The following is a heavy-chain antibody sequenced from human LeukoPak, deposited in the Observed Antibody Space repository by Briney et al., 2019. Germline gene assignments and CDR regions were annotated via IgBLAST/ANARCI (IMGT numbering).Heavy chain of an antibody. D-gene: IGHD3-10*01. CDR1: GFTFSSYS. CDR3: ARDHRGSGSRYYYYYMDV. V-gene: IGHV3-21*01. Sequence: GGSLRLSCAASGFTFSSYSMNWVRQAPGKGLEWVSFISSSRSYIYYADSVKGRFTISRDNAKNTLYLQMNSLRAEDTAVYYCARDHRGSGSRYYYYYMDVWGKGTTVTISS. J-gene: IGHJ6*03. CDR2: ISSSRSYI.